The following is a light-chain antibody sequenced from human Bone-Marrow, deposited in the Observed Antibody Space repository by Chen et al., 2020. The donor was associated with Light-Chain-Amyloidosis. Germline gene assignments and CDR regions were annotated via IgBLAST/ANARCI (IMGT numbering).Light chain of an antibody. CDR1: QSLTNTY. V-gene: IGKV3-20*01. CDR2: GTS. J-gene: IGKJ2*01. CDR3: QHSNTSPRLYT. Sequence: EIVLTQSPGTLSLSPGERATLSCRASQSLTNTYLAWYQQRPGQAPRLLIYGTSSRATGITDRFTGSGSGTDFTLTISRLEPEYFAVYFCQHSNTSPRLYTFGQGTRLEIK.